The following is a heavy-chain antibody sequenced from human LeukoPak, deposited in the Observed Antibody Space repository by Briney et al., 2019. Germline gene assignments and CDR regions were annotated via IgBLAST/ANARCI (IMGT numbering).Heavy chain of an antibody. D-gene: IGHD3-22*01. Sequence: GGSLRLSCAAPGFTFSSYAMSWVRQAPGKGLEWVSAISGSGGSTYYADSVKGRFTISRDNSKNTLYLQMNSLRAEDTAVYYCAKVATPDYYYDSSGYYWGEPFDYWGQGTLVTVSS. J-gene: IGHJ4*02. CDR3: AKVATPDYYYDSSGYYWGEPFDY. V-gene: IGHV3-23*01. CDR2: ISGSGGST. CDR1: GFTFSSYA.